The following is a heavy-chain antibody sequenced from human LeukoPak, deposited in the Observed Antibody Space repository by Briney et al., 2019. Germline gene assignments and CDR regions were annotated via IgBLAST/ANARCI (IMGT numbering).Heavy chain of an antibody. Sequence: GGSLRLSCAASGFSFSSYAMHWFRQAPGKGLEWMALISYDASIIYYADSVRGRFTISRDNSKDTLYLQMNSLRAEDTAVYYCARDRDNVAGTRGYFDYWGQGTLVTVSS. V-gene: IGHV3-30*04. D-gene: IGHD6-19*01. CDR2: ISYDASII. J-gene: IGHJ4*02. CDR3: ARDRDNVAGTRGYFDY. CDR1: GFSFSSYA.